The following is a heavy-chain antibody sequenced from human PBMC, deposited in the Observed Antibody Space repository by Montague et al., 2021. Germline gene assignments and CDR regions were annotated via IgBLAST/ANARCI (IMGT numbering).Heavy chain of an antibody. CDR2: ISYDGSNK. CDR3: ARDPRWEYDAFDI. J-gene: IGHJ3*02. Sequence: SLRLSCAASGFTFSSYAMHWVRQAPGKGLEWVAVISYDGSNKYYXDSVKGRFAISRDNSNNTLYLQMNSLRAEDTALFYCARDPRWEYDAFDIWGQGTMVTVSS. D-gene: IGHD1-26*01. CDR1: GFTFSSYA. V-gene: IGHV3-30*09.